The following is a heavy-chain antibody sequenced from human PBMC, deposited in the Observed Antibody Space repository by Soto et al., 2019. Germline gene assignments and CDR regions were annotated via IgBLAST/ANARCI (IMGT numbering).Heavy chain of an antibody. J-gene: IGHJ3*02. CDR3: ARHGITMVRGVSGAFDI. CDR1: GFTVSSNY. D-gene: IGHD3-10*01. CDR2: IYSGGST. V-gene: IGHV3-53*01. Sequence: GGSLRLSCAASGFTVSSNYMSWVRQAPGKGLEWVSVIYSGGSTYYADSVKGRFTISRDNSKNTLYLQMNSLRAEDTAVYYCARHGITMVRGVSGAFDIWGQGTMVTVSS.